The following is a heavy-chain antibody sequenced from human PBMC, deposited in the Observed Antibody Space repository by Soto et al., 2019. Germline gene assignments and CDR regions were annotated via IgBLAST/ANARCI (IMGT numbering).Heavy chain of an antibody. Sequence: QLQLQESGPGLVKPSETLSLTCTVSGGSISSSSYYWGWIRQPPGKGLEWIGSIYYSGSTYYNPSLKRRVTLSVDTSKNQFSLNLGAVAAADTAVYYCARHVAGESSGLDYWGQGTLVTVSS. CDR1: GGSISSSSYY. V-gene: IGHV4-39*01. J-gene: IGHJ4*02. D-gene: IGHD6-19*01. CDR2: IYYSGST. CDR3: ARHVAGESSGLDY.